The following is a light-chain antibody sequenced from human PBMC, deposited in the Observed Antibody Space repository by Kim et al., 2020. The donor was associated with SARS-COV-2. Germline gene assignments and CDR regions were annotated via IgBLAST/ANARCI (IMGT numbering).Light chain of an antibody. V-gene: IGKV3-15*01. Sequence: SPGQRSTLSCRASQSVSSNLAWYQQKPGQVPRLLIYSASTRATGIPARFSVSGSGTEFTLTISSLQSEDFAVYYCQQYDNWPPWTFGQGTKVDIK. CDR2: SAS. J-gene: IGKJ1*01. CDR1: QSVSSN. CDR3: QQYDNWPPWT.